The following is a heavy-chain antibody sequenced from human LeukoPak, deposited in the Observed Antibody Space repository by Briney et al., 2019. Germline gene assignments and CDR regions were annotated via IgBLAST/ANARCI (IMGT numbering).Heavy chain of an antibody. Sequence: GGSLRLSCAASGFTFSSYAMHWVRQAPGKGLEWVAVISYDGSNKYYADSVKGRFTISRGNSKNTLYLQMNSLRAEDTAVYYCARDKYYYDSSGFYDYWGQGTLVTVSS. J-gene: IGHJ4*02. CDR3: ARDKYYYDSSGFYDY. V-gene: IGHV3-30-3*01. CDR2: ISYDGSNK. D-gene: IGHD3-22*01. CDR1: GFTFSSYA.